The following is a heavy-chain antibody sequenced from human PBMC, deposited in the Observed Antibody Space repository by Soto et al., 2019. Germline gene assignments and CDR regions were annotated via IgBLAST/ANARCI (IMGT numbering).Heavy chain of an antibody. Sequence: KPSETLSLTCGVSGGAISSSRWWTWVRQFPGKGLEWIGEIYPSGSTNYNPSLKSRVTISLDRSQNQFSLNLRSVTAADTATYYCARVPEDSSGYFDSWGQGALVTVSS. V-gene: IGHV4-4*02. D-gene: IGHD3-22*01. CDR1: GGAISSSRW. CDR2: IYPSGST. CDR3: ARVPEDSSGYFDS. J-gene: IGHJ4*02.